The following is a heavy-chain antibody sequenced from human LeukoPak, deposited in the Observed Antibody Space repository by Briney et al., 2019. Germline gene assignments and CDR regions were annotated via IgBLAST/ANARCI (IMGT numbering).Heavy chain of an antibody. V-gene: IGHV1-3*01. Sequence: ASVKVSCKASGYTFTHYAVHWVRQAPGQRLEWMGWTNVANDYTESSQKFQDRFIITSDPSATTVYMELSSLRSEDTAVYYCARDDFSTYAGPNYFDYWGQGSLVTVSS. CDR3: ARDDFSTYAGPNYFDY. J-gene: IGHJ4*02. CDR1: GYTFTHYA. CDR2: TNVANDYT. D-gene: IGHD4-11*01.